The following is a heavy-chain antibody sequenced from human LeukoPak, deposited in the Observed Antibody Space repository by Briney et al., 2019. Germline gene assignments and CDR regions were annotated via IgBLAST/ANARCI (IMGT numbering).Heavy chain of an antibody. CDR3: ARDAGAYDFWSGYYYYYYYGMDV. D-gene: IGHD3-3*01. Sequence: GGSLRLSCAASGITFTIAGMNWVRQAPGKGLEWVSSISSSSSYIYYADSVKGRFTISRDNAKNSLYLQMNSLRAEDTAVYYCARDAGAYDFWSGYYYYYYYGMDVWGQGTTVTVSS. V-gene: IGHV3-21*01. J-gene: IGHJ6*02. CDR2: ISSSSSYI. CDR1: GITFTIAG.